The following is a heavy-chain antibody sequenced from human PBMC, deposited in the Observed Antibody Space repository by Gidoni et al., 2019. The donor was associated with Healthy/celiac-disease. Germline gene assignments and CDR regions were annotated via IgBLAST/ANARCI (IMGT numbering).Heavy chain of an antibody. V-gene: IGHV4-61*01. Sequence: QVQLQESGPGLVKPSETLSLTCTVSGGAVSSGSYYWSWIRQPPGKGLEWIGYIYYSGSTNYNPSLTSRVTISVDTSKNQFSLKLSSVTAADTAVYYCARLLWFGELLHFDYWGQGTLVTVSS. CDR3: ARLLWFGELLHFDY. J-gene: IGHJ4*02. D-gene: IGHD3-10*01. CDR2: IYYSGST. CDR1: GGAVSSGSYY.